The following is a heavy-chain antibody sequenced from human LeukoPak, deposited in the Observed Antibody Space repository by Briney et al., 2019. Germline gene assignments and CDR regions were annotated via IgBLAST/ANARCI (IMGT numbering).Heavy chain of an antibody. CDR1: GFTFSSYD. J-gene: IGHJ4*02. Sequence: PGGSLRPSCAASGFTFSSYDMNWVRQAPGKGLEWVSYISSSGSAIYYTDSVKGRFTISRDSAQNSMYLQMNSLSAEDTAIYYCARGLRRQFDYWGQGTLVTVSS. CDR2: ISSSGSAI. V-gene: IGHV3-48*03. CDR3: ARGLRRQFDY. D-gene: IGHD2-8*01.